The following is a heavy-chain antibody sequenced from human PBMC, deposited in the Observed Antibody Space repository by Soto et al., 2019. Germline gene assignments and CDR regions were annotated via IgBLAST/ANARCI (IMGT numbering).Heavy chain of an antibody. J-gene: IGHJ4*02. V-gene: IGHV3-23*01. CDR2: IGGSGGGT. Sequence: GGSLRLSCAASGFTFSIYAMSWVRQAPGKGLEWVSTIGGSGGGTSYADIVRGRFTISRDNSQNTLYLQMNSLRAEDTAVYYCAKDAPGSGWLSDYWGQGTTVTVSS. CDR1: GFTFSIYA. CDR3: AKDAPGSGWLSDY. D-gene: IGHD3-22*01.